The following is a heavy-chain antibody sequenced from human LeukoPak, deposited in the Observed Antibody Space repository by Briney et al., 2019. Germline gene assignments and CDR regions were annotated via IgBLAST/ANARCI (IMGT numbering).Heavy chain of an antibody. D-gene: IGHD3-22*01. J-gene: IGHJ4*02. CDR2: ISYDGSNK. Sequence: PGGSLRLSCAASGFTFSSYAINWVRQAPGKGLEWVAVISYDGSNKYYADSVKGRFTISRDNSKNTLYLQMNSLRAEDTAVYYCARSLAAPDSSGLDYWGQGTLVTVSS. CDR1: GFTFSSYA. CDR3: ARSLAAPDSSGLDY. V-gene: IGHV3-30-3*01.